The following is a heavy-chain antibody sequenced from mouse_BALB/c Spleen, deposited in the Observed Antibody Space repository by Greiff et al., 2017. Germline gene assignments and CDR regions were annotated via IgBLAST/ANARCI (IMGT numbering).Heavy chain of an antibody. D-gene: IGHD1-1*01. J-gene: IGHJ2*01. CDR2: ISYDGSN. Sequence: EVKLMESGPGLVKPSQSLSLTCSVTGYSITSGYYWNWIRQFPGNKLEWMGYISYDGSNNYNPSLKNRISITRDTSKNQFFLKLNSVTTEDTATYYCALLDYYGSSLDYWGQGTTLTVSS. CDR1: GYSITSGYY. CDR3: ALLDYYGSSLDY. V-gene: IGHV3-6*02.